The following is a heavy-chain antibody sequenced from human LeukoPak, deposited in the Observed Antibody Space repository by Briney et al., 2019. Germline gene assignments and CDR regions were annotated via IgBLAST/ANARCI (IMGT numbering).Heavy chain of an antibody. V-gene: IGHV4-59*08. CDR1: GVSISTYY. CDR2: ISYSGST. CDR3: ARRIRDSSSWAYFDY. Sequence: KPSETLSLTCTVSGVSISTYYWTWIRQPPGKGLEWIGYISYSGSTNYNPSLKSRVTISVDTSKNQFSLKLSSVTAADTAVYYCARRIRDSSSWAYFDYWGQGTLVTVSS. J-gene: IGHJ4*02. D-gene: IGHD6-13*01.